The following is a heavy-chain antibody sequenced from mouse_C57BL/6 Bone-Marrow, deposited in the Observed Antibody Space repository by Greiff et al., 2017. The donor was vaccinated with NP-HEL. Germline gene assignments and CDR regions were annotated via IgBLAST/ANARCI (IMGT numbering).Heavy chain of an antibody. CDR2: ISSGGSYT. D-gene: IGHD1-1*01. CDR1: GFTFSSYG. CDR3: ARHHYGSFAY. J-gene: IGHJ3*01. V-gene: IGHV5-6*02. Sequence: DVMLVESGGDLVKPGGSLKLSCAASGFTFSSYGMSWVRQTPDKRLEWVATISSGGSYTYYPDSVKGRFTISRDNAKNTLYLQMSSLKSEDTAMYYCARHHYGSFAYWGQGTLVTVSA.